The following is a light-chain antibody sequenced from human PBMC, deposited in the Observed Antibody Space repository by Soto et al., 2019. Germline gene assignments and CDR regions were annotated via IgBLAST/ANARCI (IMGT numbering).Light chain of an antibody. CDR1: QNLLYSSYNKNY. V-gene: IGKV4-1*01. Sequence: DIVMTQSPDSLAVSLVERATINCKSSQNLLYSSYNKNYLAWYQQKPGQPPKLLIYWASTREFGVPDRFSGSGSGTDFTLTIGSLQAEDEAVYYCQQYYSLPPAFGQGTKVDNK. CDR3: QQYYSLPPA. J-gene: IGKJ2*01. CDR2: WAS.